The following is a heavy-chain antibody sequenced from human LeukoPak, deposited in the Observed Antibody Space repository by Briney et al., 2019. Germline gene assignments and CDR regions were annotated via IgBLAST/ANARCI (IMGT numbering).Heavy chain of an antibody. J-gene: IGHJ4*02. CDR1: GGSISSYY. CDR3: ARHQLRGFLDDN. V-gene: IGHV4-59*08. CDR2: IYYSGNT. D-gene: IGHD3-10*01. Sequence: SETLSLTCTVSGGSISSYYWSWIRQPPGKGLEWIGCIYYSGNTNYNPSLESRVTISVDTSKNQFSLKLSSVTAADTAVYYCARHQLRGFLDDNWGQGTLVTVSS.